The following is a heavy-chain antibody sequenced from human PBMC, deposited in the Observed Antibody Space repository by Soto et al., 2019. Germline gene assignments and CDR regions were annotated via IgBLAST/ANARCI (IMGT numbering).Heavy chain of an antibody. V-gene: IGHV1-69*13. J-gene: IGHJ6*02. CDR3: ARDWGTRQTSGSYGMDV. CDR1: GGTFSSYA. Sequence: SVKVSCKASGGTFSSYAISWVRQAPGQGLEWMGGIIPIFGTANYAQKFQGRVTITADESTSTAYMELSSLRSEDTAVYYCARDWGTRQTSGSYGMDVWGQGTTVTVSS. CDR2: IIPIFGTA. D-gene: IGHD3-16*01.